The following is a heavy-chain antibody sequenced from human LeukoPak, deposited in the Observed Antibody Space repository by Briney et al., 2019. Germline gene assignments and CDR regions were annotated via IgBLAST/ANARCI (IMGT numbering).Heavy chain of an antibody. CDR3: ARDLIWFGESNVDY. Sequence: ASVKVSCKASGYTFTGYYMHWVRQAPGQGLEWMGWINPNSGGTNYAQKFQGRVTMTRDTAINTAYMELSRLRSDDTAVYYCARDLIWFGESNVDYWGQGTLVTVSS. D-gene: IGHD3-10*01. V-gene: IGHV1-2*02. J-gene: IGHJ4*02. CDR1: GYTFTGYY. CDR2: INPNSGGT.